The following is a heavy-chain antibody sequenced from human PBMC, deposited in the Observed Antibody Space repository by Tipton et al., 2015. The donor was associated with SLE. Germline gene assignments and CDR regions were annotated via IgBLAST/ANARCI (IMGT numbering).Heavy chain of an antibody. J-gene: IGHJ4*02. D-gene: IGHD3-16*01. CDR2: IYYSGST. V-gene: IGHV4-61*08. CDR3: AIDLGRLYLDY. Sequence: TLFLTCTVSGASISTSGYYWSWIRQPPGKGLEWIGYIYYSGSTNYNPSLKSRVTISVDTSKNQFSLKLSSVTAADTAVYYCAIDLGRLYLDYWGQGTLVTVSS. CDR1: GASISTSGYY.